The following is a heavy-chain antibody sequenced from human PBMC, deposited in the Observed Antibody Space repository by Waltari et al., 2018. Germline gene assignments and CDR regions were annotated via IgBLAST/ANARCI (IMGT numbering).Heavy chain of an antibody. CDR2: ISSRSSTI. CDR3: ARDDSGGYSYDY. CDR1: GFTFSSYS. D-gene: IGHD5-18*01. Sequence: EVQLVESGGGLVQPGGSLRLSCAPSGFTFSSYSMNWVRQAPGKGLEWVSYISSRSSTIYYADSVKGRFTISRDNAKNSLYLQMNSLRAEDTAVYYCARDDSGGYSYDYWGQGTLVTVSS. V-gene: IGHV3-48*01. J-gene: IGHJ4*02.